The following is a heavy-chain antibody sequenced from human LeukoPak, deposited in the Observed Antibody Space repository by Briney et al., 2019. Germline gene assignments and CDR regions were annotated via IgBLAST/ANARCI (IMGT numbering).Heavy chain of an antibody. J-gene: IGHJ4*02. CDR1: GGSISSHY. V-gene: IGHV4-59*11. CDR3: ARAVEQCPDY. CDR2: IYYSGST. Sequence: SETLSLTCTVSGGSISSHYWSWIRQPPGKGLEWIGYIYYSGSTNYNPSLKSRVTISVDTSKNQFSLKLSSVTAADTAVYYCARAVEQCPDYWGQGTLVTVSS. D-gene: IGHD6-19*01.